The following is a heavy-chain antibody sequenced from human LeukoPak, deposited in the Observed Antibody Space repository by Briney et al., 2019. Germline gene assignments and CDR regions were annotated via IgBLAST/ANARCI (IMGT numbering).Heavy chain of an antibody. CDR2: ISWNSGSI. CDR1: GFTVSSNY. J-gene: IGHJ5*02. V-gene: IGHV3-9*01. CDR3: AKDYAGGSTVTNWFDP. Sequence: GGSLRLSCAASGFTVSSNYMSWVRQAPGKGVEWVSGISWNSGSIGYADSVKGRFTISRDNAKNSLYLQMNSLRAEDTALYHCAKDYAGGSTVTNWFDPWGQGTLVTVSS. D-gene: IGHD4-17*01.